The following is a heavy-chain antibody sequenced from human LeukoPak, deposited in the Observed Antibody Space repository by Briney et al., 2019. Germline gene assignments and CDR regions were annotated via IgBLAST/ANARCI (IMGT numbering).Heavy chain of an antibody. CDR3: VTDRGSHPIDY. CDR2: IRSKGDGGTT. J-gene: IGHJ4*02. Sequence: GGSLRLSCEASGFSFSNAWMRWVRQAPGKGLEWVGRIRSKGDGGTTDYAAPMKGRFTVSRDDSINTVYLQMNSLKTEDTAIYYCVTDRGSHPIDYRGRGTLVTVSS. V-gene: IGHV3-15*01. CDR1: GFSFSNAW. D-gene: IGHD2-15*01.